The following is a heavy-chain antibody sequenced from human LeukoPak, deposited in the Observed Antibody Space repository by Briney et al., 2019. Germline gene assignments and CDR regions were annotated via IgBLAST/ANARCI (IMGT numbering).Heavy chain of an antibody. CDR2: IFHSGST. J-gene: IGHJ3*02. CDR3: AKSNGYGLIDI. Sequence: SETLSLTCAVYGGSFSGYYWSWIRQPPGKALEWIGNIFHSGSTYYSPSLKSRVTISLDTSRNQFSLKLNSVTAADTAVYYCAKSNGYGLIDIWGQGTMVTVSS. V-gene: IGHV4-34*12. D-gene: IGHD3-10*01. CDR1: GGSFSGYY.